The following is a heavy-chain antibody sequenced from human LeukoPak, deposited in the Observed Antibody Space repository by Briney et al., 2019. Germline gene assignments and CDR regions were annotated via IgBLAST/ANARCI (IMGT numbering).Heavy chain of an antibody. Sequence: SQTLSPTCTVSGGSISSGGYYWSWIRQHPGKGLEWIGYIYYSGSTYYNPSLKSRVTISVDTSKNQFSLKLSSVTAADTAVYYCARCPYYYDSSGYYRDAFDIWGQGTMVTVSS. CDR2: IYYSGST. CDR3: ARCPYYYDSSGYYRDAFDI. J-gene: IGHJ3*02. CDR1: GGSISSGGYY. D-gene: IGHD3-22*01. V-gene: IGHV4-31*03.